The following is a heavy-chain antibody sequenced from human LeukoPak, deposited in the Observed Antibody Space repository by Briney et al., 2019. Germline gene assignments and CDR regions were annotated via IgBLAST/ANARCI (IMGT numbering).Heavy chain of an antibody. CDR2: IDGSGDST. D-gene: IGHD6-19*01. J-gene: IGHJ4*02. CDR1: GFTFRTFA. V-gene: IGHV3-23*01. Sequence: PRGSLRLSCAASGFTFRTFAMAWVREAPGKGLQWVSSIDGSGDSTYYADSVKGRFTISRDNSKNTLYLQMNRLRAGDTAVYYCAKVIDTSIAVASADFDYWGRGNLVTVSS. CDR3: AKVIDTSIAVASADFDY.